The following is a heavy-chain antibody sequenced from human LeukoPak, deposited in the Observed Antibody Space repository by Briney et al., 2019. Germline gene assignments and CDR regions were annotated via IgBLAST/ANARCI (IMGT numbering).Heavy chain of an antibody. CDR3: ARTSSSWYSKSYYYYGMDV. CDR1: GYTFTSYY. J-gene: IGHJ6*02. CDR2: INPNSGGT. D-gene: IGHD6-13*01. V-gene: IGHV1-2*04. Sequence: ASVKVSCKASGYTFTSYYMHWVRQAPGQGLEWMGWINPNSGGTNYAQKFQGWVTMTRDTSISTAYMELSRLRSDDTAVYYCARTSSSWYSKSYYYYGMDVWGQGTTVTVSS.